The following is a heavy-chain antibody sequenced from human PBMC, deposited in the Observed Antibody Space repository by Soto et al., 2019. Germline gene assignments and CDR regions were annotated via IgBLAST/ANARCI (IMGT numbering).Heavy chain of an antibody. CDR1: GYSFTDYH. V-gene: IGHV1-2*04. D-gene: IGHD2-8*01. CDR3: AREQYTKCPNAVCTVIYNHEMDF. J-gene: IGHJ6*02. Sequence: QVQLVQSGAEVKKPGASVRVSCKASGYSFTDYHIHWVRQAPGQGLECLGRINPKSGGTSTAQKFEGLVSMSRDRTIRTVDRKFNNLSSEDTAVYFCAREQYTKCPNAVCTVIYNHEMDFWGHGNKGTDSS. CDR2: INPKSGGT.